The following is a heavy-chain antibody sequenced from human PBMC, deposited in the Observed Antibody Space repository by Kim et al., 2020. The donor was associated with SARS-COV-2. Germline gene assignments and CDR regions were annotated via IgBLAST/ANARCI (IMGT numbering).Heavy chain of an antibody. D-gene: IGHD1-26*01. Sequence: SETLSLTCAVYGGSFSGYYWSWIRQPPGKGLEWIGEINHSGSTNYNPSLKSRVTISVDTSKNQFSLKLSSVTAADTAVYYCARRYSGSYYYYGMDVWGQGTTVTVSS. CDR1: GGSFSGYY. V-gene: IGHV4-34*01. J-gene: IGHJ6*02. CDR3: ARRYSGSYYYYGMDV. CDR2: INHSGST.